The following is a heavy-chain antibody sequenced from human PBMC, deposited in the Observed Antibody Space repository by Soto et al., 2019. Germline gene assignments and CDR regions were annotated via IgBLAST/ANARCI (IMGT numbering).Heavy chain of an antibody. D-gene: IGHD3-16*01. CDR1: GFTFSSFF. CDR3: ARAYEGDYFDY. J-gene: IGHJ4*02. CDR2: ISYDGSNK. V-gene: IGHV3-30-3*01. Sequence: GGSLRHSSEAAGFTFSSFFMHWFRQAPGKGLEWVAVISYDGSNKYYADSVKGRFTISRDNSKNTLYLQMNSLRAEDTAVYYCARAYEGDYFDYWGQGT.